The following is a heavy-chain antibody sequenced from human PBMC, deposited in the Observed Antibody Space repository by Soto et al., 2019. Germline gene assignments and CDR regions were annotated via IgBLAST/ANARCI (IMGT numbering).Heavy chain of an antibody. CDR2: INTDGITT. J-gene: IGHJ4*02. CDR3: ARDMGGYASH. Sequence: EVQLVESGGGLVQPGGSLRLSCAASGFTFSNYWMHWVRQAPGKGPVWVSRINTDGITTNDADSVKGRFTISRDNAKNTLYLQTNRLGAEDTAVYYCARDMGGYASHWGQGTLVTVSS. CDR1: GFTFSNYW. V-gene: IGHV3-74*01. D-gene: IGHD3-16*01.